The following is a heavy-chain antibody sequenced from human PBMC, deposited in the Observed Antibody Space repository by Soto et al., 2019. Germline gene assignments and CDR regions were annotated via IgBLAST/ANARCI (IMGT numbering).Heavy chain of an antibody. CDR3: ASGGICCGPDV. J-gene: IGHJ4*02. CDR1: GYIFPDSS. CDR2: INAHSGGT. D-gene: IGHD2-15*01. V-gene: IGHV1-2*02. Sequence: ASVKVSCKASGYIFPDSSMNWVRQAPGQGLEWMGWINAHSGGTNYPQNFQGRITMTTDTSTSTAYMELTSLRSDDTAVYYCASGGICCGPDVWGQGTLVTVSS.